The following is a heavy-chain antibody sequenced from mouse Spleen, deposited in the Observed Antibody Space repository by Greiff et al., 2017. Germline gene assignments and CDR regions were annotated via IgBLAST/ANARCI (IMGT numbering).Heavy chain of an antibody. D-gene: IGHD1-1*01. CDR2: IYPGDGDT. CDR1: GYAFSSSW. J-gene: IGHJ1*03. V-gene: IGHV1-82*01. CDR3: AREGYGSSLWYFDV. Sequence: QVQLQQSGPELVKPGASVKISCKASGYAFSSSWMNWVKQRPGKGLEWIGRIYPGDGDTNYNGKFKGKATLTADKSSSTAYMQLSSLTSEDSAVYFCAREGYGSSLWYFDVWGTGTTVTVSS.